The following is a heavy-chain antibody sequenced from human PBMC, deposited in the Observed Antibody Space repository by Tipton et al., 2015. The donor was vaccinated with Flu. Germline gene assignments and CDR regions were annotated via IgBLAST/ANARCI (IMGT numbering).Heavy chain of an antibody. V-gene: IGHV4-38-2*02. CDR3: ARRDFSNYVSDPKNWFDR. D-gene: IGHD4-11*01. Sequence: TLSLTCTVSGNSIRNDYFWGWIRQPPGKGLEWVATIHRSGSTKYNPSLKSRVTISVDTSKNQFYLEMRSVTAADMAVYFCARRDFSNYVSDPKNWFDRWGQGSLVTVSS. CDR1: GNSIRNDYF. J-gene: IGHJ5*02. CDR2: IHRSGST.